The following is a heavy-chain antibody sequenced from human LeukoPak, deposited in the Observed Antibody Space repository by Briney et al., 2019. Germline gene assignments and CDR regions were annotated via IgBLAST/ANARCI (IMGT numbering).Heavy chain of an antibody. V-gene: IGHV4-34*01. J-gene: IGHJ5*02. CDR1: GGSFSGYY. CDR2: INHSGST. CDR3: ARGNYDYVWGSYRYTYNWFDP. Sequence: SETLSLTCAVYGGSFSGYYWSWIRQPPGKGLEWIGEINHSGSTNYNPSLKSRVTISVDTSKNQFSLKLGSVTAADTAVYYCARGNYDYVWGSYRYTYNWFDPWGQGTLVTVSS. D-gene: IGHD3-16*02.